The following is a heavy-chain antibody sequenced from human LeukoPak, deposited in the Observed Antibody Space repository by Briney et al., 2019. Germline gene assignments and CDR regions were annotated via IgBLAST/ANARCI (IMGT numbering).Heavy chain of an antibody. Sequence: SETLSLTCTVSNVSINTYYWSWIRQPPGKGLEWIGYIYYSGSTNYNPSLKSRVTISVDTSKNQFSLKLSSVTAADTAVYYCARGRYQLSPWGQGTLVAVSS. CDR1: NVSINTYY. D-gene: IGHD2-2*01. CDR3: ARGRYQLSP. CDR2: IYYSGST. J-gene: IGHJ5*02. V-gene: IGHV4-59*01.